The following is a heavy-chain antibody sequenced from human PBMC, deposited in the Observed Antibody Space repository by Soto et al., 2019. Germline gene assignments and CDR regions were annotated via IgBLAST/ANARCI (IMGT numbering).Heavy chain of an antibody. Sequence: GGSLRLSCAASGFTFSSCAMTWVRQGPGKGLEWVSAISGSGGGTYYADSVKGRFTISRDNSKNTLYLHMNSLRVEDTAMYYCAKGLRATGTTFGDGLDIWGQGTMVTVSS. J-gene: IGHJ3*02. CDR2: ISGSGGGT. V-gene: IGHV3-23*01. CDR1: GFTFSSCA. D-gene: IGHD1-1*01. CDR3: AKGLRATGTTFGDGLDI.